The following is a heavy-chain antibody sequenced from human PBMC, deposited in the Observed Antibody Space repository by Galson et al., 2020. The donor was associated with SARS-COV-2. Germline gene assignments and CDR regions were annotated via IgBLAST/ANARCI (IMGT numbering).Heavy chain of an antibody. D-gene: IGHD3-9*01. J-gene: IGHJ5*02. CDR2: ISISSSYI. CDR3: ARDGDILTGWGWFDP. CDR1: GFTFSSYS. Sequence: GGSLRLSCAASGFTFSSYSMNWVRQAPGKGLELVSSISISSSYIYYADSVKGRFTISRDNAKNSLYLQMNSLRAEDTAVYYCARDGDILTGWGWFDPWGQGTLVTVSS. V-gene: IGHV3-21*01.